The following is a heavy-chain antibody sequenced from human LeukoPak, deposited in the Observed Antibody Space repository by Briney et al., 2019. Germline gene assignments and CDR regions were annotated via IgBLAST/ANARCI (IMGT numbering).Heavy chain of an antibody. CDR1: GFSISSYG. D-gene: IGHD6-13*01. J-gene: IGHJ1*01. CDR3: AKDFGGESTSSWYFAVPKYFHH. Sequence: PWGSLRLSCVVSGFSISSYGMSWVRQAPGKGLEWVSAISGSRSSTYYADSVKGRFTISSDNSKNTLYLQMNSLRVEDTAVYYCAKDFGGESTSSWYFAVPKYFHHWGQGTLVTVSS. CDR2: ISGSRSST. V-gene: IGHV3-23*01.